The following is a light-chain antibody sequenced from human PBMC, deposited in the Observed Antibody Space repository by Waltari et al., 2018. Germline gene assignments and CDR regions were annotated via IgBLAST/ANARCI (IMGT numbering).Light chain of an antibody. J-gene: IGLJ3*02. CDR2: DDD. CDR3: QVWDSDDDYWV. Sequence: SYVLTQPPSVSVAPGNTARITCAGTNIGSKGVHWYQQRPGQAPVLVVSDDDGRTSGTPGRRSGSRSGDTATLTLRTVEAGDEADYYCQVWDSDDDYWVFGGGTTLTVL. V-gene: IGLV3-21*03. CDR1: NIGSKG.